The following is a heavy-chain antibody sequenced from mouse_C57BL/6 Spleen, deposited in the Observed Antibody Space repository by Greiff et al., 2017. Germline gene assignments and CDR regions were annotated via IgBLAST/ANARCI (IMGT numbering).Heavy chain of an antibody. Sequence: QVQLQQPGAELVMPGASVKLSCKASGYTFTSYWMHWVKQRPGQGLKRIGEIDPSDSYTNYNQKFKGKSTLTVDKSSSTAYMQLSSLTSEDSAVYYCAKWGDYDDAMDYWGQGTSVTVSS. J-gene: IGHJ4*01. D-gene: IGHD2-4*01. V-gene: IGHV1-69*01. CDR1: GYTFTSYW. CDR3: AKWGDYDDAMDY. CDR2: IDPSDSYT.